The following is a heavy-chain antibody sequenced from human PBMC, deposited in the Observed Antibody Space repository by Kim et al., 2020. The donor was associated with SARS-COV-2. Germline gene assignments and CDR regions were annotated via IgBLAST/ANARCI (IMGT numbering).Heavy chain of an antibody. J-gene: IGHJ4*02. Sequence: ASVKVSCKASGYTFSVKYIHWVRQAPGQGLEWMGIINPSRGSTIYAQKLQGRVTMTRDTSTSTVYMELTSLRSDDTAVYYCARDDGITGTTWGDYFDYWGQGTLLTVSS. V-gene: IGHV1-46*01. CDR2: INPSRGST. D-gene: IGHD1-7*01. CDR3: ARDDGITGTTWGDYFDY. CDR1: GYTFSVKY.